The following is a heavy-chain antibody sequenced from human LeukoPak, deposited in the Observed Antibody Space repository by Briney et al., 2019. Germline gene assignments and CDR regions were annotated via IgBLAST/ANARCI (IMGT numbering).Heavy chain of an antibody. D-gene: IGHD3-3*01. CDR2: LSYGGTNK. J-gene: IGHJ3*01. V-gene: IGHV3-30-3*01. CDR1: GFTFSDYA. CDR3: ARDRSSYANDAFDF. Sequence: PGRSLRLSCAASGFTFSDYAMHWVRQAPGKGLEWVAVLSYGGTNKYYADSVKGRFTISRDNSKNTMFLQMNSLRAEDTAVYHCARDRSSYANDAFDFWGQGTMVTVSS.